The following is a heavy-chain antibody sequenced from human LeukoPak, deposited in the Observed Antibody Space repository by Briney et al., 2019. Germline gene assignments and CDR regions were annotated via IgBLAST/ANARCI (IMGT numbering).Heavy chain of an antibody. V-gene: IGHV3-33*01. D-gene: IGHD3-10*01. Sequence: GGSLRLSCAASGSTFSSYGMHWVRQAPGKGLEWVAVIWYDGSNKYYADSVKGRFTISRDNSKNTLYLQMNSLRAEDTAVYYCARGSAVGELRAWFDPWGQGTLVTVSS. J-gene: IGHJ5*02. CDR3: ARGSAVGELRAWFDP. CDR2: IWYDGSNK. CDR1: GSTFSSYG.